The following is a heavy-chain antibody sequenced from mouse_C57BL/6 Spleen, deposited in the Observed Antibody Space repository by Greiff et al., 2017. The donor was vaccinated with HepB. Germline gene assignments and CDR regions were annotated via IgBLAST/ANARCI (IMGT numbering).Heavy chain of an antibody. J-gene: IGHJ2*01. CDR2: ISYDGSN. CDR3: ARKDYDGLDY. D-gene: IGHD2-3*01. Sequence: EVKLVESGPGLVKPSQSLSLTCSVTGYSITSGYYWNWIRQFPGNKLEWMGYISYDGSNNYNPSLKNRISITRDTSKNQFFLKLNSVTTEDTATYYCARKDYDGLDYWGQGTTLTVSS. V-gene: IGHV3-6*01. CDR1: GYSITSGYY.